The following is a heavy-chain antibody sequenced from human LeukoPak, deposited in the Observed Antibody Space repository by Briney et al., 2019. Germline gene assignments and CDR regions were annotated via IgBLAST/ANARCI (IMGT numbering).Heavy chain of an antibody. D-gene: IGHD1-26*01. J-gene: IGHJ4*02. Sequence: GGSLRLSCAASGFTFSNFGLSWARQAPGKGLEWVSYISGSGDTIYYTGSVMGRFTISRDNAQNSLYLQMNSLGDEDTAVYYCARFRGIYYFFDYWGQGTLVTVSS. CDR3: ARFRGIYYFFDY. CDR2: ISGSGDTI. CDR1: GFTFSNFG. V-gene: IGHV3-48*02.